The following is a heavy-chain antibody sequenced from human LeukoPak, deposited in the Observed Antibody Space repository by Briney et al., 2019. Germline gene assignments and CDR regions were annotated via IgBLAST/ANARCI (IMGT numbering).Heavy chain of an antibody. Sequence: GGSLRLSCAASGFTFSSYWMSWVRQAPGKGLEWVANIKQDGSEKYYVDSVKGRFTISRDNSKNSLYLQMNSLRTEDTALYYCAKDPSTNFFDYWGQGTLVTVSS. CDR1: GFTFSSYW. CDR2: IKQDGSEK. CDR3: AKDPSTNFFDY. J-gene: IGHJ4*02. V-gene: IGHV3-7*03.